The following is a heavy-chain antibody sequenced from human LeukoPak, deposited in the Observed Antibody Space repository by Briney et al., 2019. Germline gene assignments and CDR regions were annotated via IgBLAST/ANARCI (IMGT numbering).Heavy chain of an antibody. Sequence: GGSLRLSCAASGFSFSTNSMNWVRQAPGKGLEWVSYISSSGSHIYYSDSLKGRFTISRDNAKNSLYLQMNSLSAEDTAVYYCARIRGDLGAFDMWGQGTMVTVSS. CDR1: GFSFSTNS. J-gene: IGHJ3*02. CDR2: ISSSGSHI. V-gene: IGHV3-21*01. D-gene: IGHD4-17*01. CDR3: ARIRGDLGAFDM.